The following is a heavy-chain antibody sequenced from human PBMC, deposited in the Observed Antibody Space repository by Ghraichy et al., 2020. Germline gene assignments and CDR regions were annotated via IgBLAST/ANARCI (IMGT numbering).Heavy chain of an antibody. CDR2: IYPGDSDT. D-gene: IGHD6-13*01. J-gene: IGHJ6*02. CDR1: GYSFTNYW. Sequence: GETLNISCKGSGYSFTNYWIDWVRQMPGKGLEWMGIIYPGDSDTRYSPSFQGQVTISADKSISTAYLQWSSLKASDTAMYYCARHGSDTIAAPAAKGVDYYYTGLDVWGQGTTVTVSS. CDR3: ARHGSDTIAAPAAKGVDYYYTGLDV. V-gene: IGHV5-51*01.